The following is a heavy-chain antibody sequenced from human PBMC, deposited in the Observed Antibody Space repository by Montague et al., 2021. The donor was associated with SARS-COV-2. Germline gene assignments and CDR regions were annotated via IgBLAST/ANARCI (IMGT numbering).Heavy chain of an antibody. CDR3: ARESRITMLVVVITSAFDI. CDR1: GFTFSSYE. V-gene: IGHV3-48*03. J-gene: IGHJ3*02. CDR2: ISSGGTT. D-gene: IGHD3-22*01. Sequence: SLRLSCAASGFTFSSYEMNWVRQAPGKGLEWVSYISSGGTTFYADSVRGRFTISRDNAKNSLYLQMNSLRAEDTAVYYCARESRITMLVVVITSAFDIWGQGTMVTVSS.